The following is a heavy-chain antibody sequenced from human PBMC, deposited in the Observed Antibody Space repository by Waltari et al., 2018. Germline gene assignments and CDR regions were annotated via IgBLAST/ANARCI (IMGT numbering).Heavy chain of an antibody. CDR1: GFTFSSYW. D-gene: IGHD1-1*01. CDR3: ASFVLERGY. CDR2: INSDWSSP. Sequence: EVQLVESGGGLVQPGGSLRLSCAASGFTFSSYWMHWVRQAPGKGLVGVQRINSDWSSPSYADSGKGRFTISRANAKNTLYLQMNSLRAEDTAVYYCASFVLERGYWGQGTLVTVSS. J-gene: IGHJ4*02. V-gene: IGHV3-74*01.